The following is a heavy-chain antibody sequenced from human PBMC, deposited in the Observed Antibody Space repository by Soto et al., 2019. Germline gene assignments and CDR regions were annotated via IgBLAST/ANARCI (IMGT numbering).Heavy chain of an antibody. CDR1: GFIFNNYG. CDR2: ISEDGNNK. Sequence: EQVVEFGGGVAQPGRSLRLSCSVAGFIFNNYGMHWVRQAPGKGLEWGAVISEDGNNKYYVDSVKGRFTISRDNSKNTVYLQMNSLRDEDTAVYFCTKGCGRGFDLCGSWGQGTLVTVSS. D-gene: IGHD5-12*01. V-gene: IGHV3-30*18. J-gene: IGHJ5*02. CDR3: TKGCGRGFDLCGS.